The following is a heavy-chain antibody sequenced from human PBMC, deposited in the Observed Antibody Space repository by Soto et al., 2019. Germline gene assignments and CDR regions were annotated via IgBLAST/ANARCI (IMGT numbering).Heavy chain of an antibody. CDR1: EFTFSSYA. Sequence: GGSLRLSCAASEFTFSSYAMSWVRQAPGKGLEWVSAISYGGGTTYYADSVKGRFTISRDNSKNKLYLQMKSLKTEDTAVYYCAKNPGYYYDSTGYHFDYWGQGTLVTVSS. V-gene: IGHV3-23*01. CDR2: ISYGGGTT. J-gene: IGHJ4*02. CDR3: AKNPGYYYDSTGYHFDY. D-gene: IGHD3-22*01.